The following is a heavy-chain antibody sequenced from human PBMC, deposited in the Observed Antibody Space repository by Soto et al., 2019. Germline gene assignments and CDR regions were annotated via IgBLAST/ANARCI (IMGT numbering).Heavy chain of an antibody. V-gene: IGHV5-51*01. CDR1: GYSFTSYW. D-gene: IGHD3-16*01. Sequence: GESLKISCKGSGYSFTSYWIGWVRQMPGKGLEWMGIIYPGDSDTRYSPSFQGQVTISADKSISTAYLRWSSLKASDTARYYCARHSTFGGDYYYGMDVWGQGTTVTVSS. J-gene: IGHJ6*02. CDR3: ARHSTFGGDYYYGMDV. CDR2: IYPGDSDT.